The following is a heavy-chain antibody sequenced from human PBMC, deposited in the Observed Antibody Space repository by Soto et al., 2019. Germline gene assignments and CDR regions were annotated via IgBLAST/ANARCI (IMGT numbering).Heavy chain of an antibody. D-gene: IGHD2-2*01. J-gene: IGHJ5*02. CDR1: GDSISSYY. Sequence: SETLSLTCIVSGDSISSYYWSWIRQPPGKGLEWIGYIFYTGTTKYNPSLKSRVTISVDTSKNQFSLKLSSVTAADTAVYYCARVPDRWGQGTLVTVSS. CDR3: ARVPDR. CDR2: IFYTGTT. V-gene: IGHV4-59*12.